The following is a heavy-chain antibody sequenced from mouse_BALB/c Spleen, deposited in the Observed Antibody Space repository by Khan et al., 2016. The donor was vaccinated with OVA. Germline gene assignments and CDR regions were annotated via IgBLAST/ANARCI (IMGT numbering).Heavy chain of an antibody. D-gene: IGHD2-2*01. J-gene: IGHJ3*01. V-gene: IGHV1S135*01. CDR2: IDPYSGGT. CDR1: GYSFTSYY. Sequence: VQLKESGPELMKPGASVKISCKASGYSFTSYYIHWVMQSHGKSLEWIGYIDPYSGGTTYNQKFKDKATLTVDKSSSTAYLHLSNLTSEDSAVYYCTRRGYGAWFTYWGQGTLVTVSA. CDR3: TRRGYGAWFTY.